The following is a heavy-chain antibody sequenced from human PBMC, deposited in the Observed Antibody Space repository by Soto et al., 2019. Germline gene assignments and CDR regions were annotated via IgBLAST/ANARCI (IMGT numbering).Heavy chain of an antibody. CDR3: ARATHIAAAGSPRGYYGMDV. CDR1: GGSISSGGYY. D-gene: IGHD6-13*01. CDR2: IYYSGST. Sequence: SETLSLTCTVSGGSISSGGYYWSWIRQHPGKGLEWIGYIYYSGSTYYNPSPKSRVTISVDTSKNQFSLKLSSVTAADTAVYYCARATHIAAAGSPRGYYGMDVWGQGTTVTVS. V-gene: IGHV4-31*03. J-gene: IGHJ6*02.